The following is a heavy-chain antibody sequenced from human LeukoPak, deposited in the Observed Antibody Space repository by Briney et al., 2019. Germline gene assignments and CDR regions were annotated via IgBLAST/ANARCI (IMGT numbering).Heavy chain of an antibody. CDR3: TTGLTMVRGPRTDDY. J-gene: IGHJ4*02. CDR1: GFTFSSYS. V-gene: IGHV3-15*01. D-gene: IGHD3-10*01. Sequence: GGSLRLSCAASGFTFSSYSMSWVRQAPGKGLEWVGRIKSKTDGGTTDYAAPVKGRFTISRDDSKNTLYLQMNSLKTEDTAVYYCTTGLTMVRGPRTDDYWGQGTLVTVSS. CDR2: IKSKTDGGTT.